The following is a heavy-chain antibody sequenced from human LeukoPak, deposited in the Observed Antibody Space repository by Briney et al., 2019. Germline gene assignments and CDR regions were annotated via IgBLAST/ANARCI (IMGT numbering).Heavy chain of an antibody. D-gene: IGHD1-26*01. CDR1: GLTFSNAW. CDR2: IKSKTDGGTT. V-gene: IGHV3-15*01. CDR3: TVGALQGAFDI. Sequence: PGGSLRLSCAASGLTFSNAWMSWVRQAPGKGLEWVGRIKSKTDGGTTDYAAPVKGRFTISRDDSKNTLYLQMNSLKTEDTAVYYCTVGALQGAFDIWGQGTMVTVSS. J-gene: IGHJ3*02.